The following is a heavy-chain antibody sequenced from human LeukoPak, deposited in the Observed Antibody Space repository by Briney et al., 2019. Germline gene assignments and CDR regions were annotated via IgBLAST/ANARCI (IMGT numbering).Heavy chain of an antibody. CDR1: GGSISSGGYY. V-gene: IGHV4-31*03. CDR3: ARGYSYGYDDYYYGMDV. CDR2: IYYSGST. J-gene: IGHJ6*02. D-gene: IGHD5-18*01. Sequence: ASETLSLTCTVSGGSISSGGYYWSWIRQHPGKGLEWIGYIYYSGSTYYNPSLKSRVTISVDTSKNQFSLKLSSVTAADTAVYYCARGYSYGYDDYYYGMDVWGQGTTVTVSS.